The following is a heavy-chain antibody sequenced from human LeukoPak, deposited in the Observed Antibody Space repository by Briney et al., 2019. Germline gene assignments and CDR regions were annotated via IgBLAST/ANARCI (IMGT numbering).Heavy chain of an antibody. D-gene: IGHD2-15*01. J-gene: IGHJ4*02. CDR3: ARRSSMVALDY. V-gene: IGHV4-59*08. Sequence: SETLSLTCTVAGVSISSYYWSWIRQPPGKGLEWIGYIYYSGSTNYNPSLKSRVTISVDTSKNQFSLKLSSVTAADTAVYYCARRSSMVALDYWGQGTLVTVSS. CDR1: GVSISSYY. CDR2: IYYSGST.